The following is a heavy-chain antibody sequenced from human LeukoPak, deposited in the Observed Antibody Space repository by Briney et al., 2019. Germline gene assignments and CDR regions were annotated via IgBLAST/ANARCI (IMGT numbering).Heavy chain of an antibody. CDR3: ARQKCTSASCLTKNAFDI. V-gene: IGHV4-4*09. J-gene: IGHJ3*02. CDR1: GSISGYY. CDR2: IYTSGST. Sequence: SETLSLTCTVSGSISGYYWSWIRQPPGKGLEWIGYIYTSGSTNYNPSLESRVTISVDTSKNQFSLDLSSVTAVDTAVYYCARQKCTSASCLTKNAFDIWGQGTMVTASS. D-gene: IGHD2-2*01.